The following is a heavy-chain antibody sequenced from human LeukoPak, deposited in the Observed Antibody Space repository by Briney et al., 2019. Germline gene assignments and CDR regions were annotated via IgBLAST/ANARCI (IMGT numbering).Heavy chain of an antibody. CDR2: ISAYNGNT. J-gene: IGHJ4*02. CDR3: ARVGRFQSASCCIFDY. D-gene: IGHD2-2*01. CDR1: GYTFTSYG. Sequence: GASVKVSCKASGYTFTSYGISWVRQAPGQGLEWMGWISAYNGNTNYAQKLQGRVTMTTDTSTSTAYMELTSLRSDDTAVYYCARVGRFQSASCCIFDYWGQGTLVTVSS. V-gene: IGHV1-18*01.